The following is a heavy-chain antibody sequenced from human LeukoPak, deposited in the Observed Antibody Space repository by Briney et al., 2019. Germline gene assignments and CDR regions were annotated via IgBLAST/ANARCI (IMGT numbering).Heavy chain of an antibody. V-gene: IGHV3-7*03. D-gene: IGHD6-6*01. Sequence: PGGSLRLSCAASGFTFSSYWMSWVRQAPGKGLEWVANIKQDGSEKYYVESVKGRFTISRDNAKNSLYLQMNSLRAEDTAVYYCAKRGVVSQGYYYYYYMDVWGKGTTVTISS. CDR2: IKQDGSEK. CDR1: GFTFSSYW. J-gene: IGHJ6*03. CDR3: AKRGVVSQGYYYYYYMDV.